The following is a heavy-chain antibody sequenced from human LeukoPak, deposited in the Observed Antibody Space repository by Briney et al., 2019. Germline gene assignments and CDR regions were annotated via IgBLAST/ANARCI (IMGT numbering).Heavy chain of an antibody. V-gene: IGHV3-33*01. Sequence: PGRSLRLSCAASGFTLRSYGMHWVRQAPGKGVEWVAVIWYGGSKKYYADSVKGRFTIYRDNSKNTLYLQMNSLRAEDTALYYCARVTTLYDSSGDDFDYWGQGTLVTVSS. D-gene: IGHD3-22*01. CDR1: GFTLRSYG. CDR2: IWYGGSKK. J-gene: IGHJ4*02. CDR3: ARVTTLYDSSGDDFDY.